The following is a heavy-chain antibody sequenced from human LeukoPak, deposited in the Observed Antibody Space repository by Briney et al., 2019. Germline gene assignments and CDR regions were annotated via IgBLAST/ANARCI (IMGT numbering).Heavy chain of an antibody. CDR1: GGTFSSYA. D-gene: IGHD3-22*01. J-gene: IGHJ3*02. CDR3: ATTYYYDRWGRAFDI. V-gene: IGHV1-69*01. Sequence: ASVKVSCKASGGTFSSYAISWVRQAPGQGLEWRGGIIPIFGTAKYAQKFQGRVTITADEATSTAYMELSSLRSEDTAVYYCATTYYYDRWGRAFDIWGQGTMVTVSS. CDR2: IIPIFGTA.